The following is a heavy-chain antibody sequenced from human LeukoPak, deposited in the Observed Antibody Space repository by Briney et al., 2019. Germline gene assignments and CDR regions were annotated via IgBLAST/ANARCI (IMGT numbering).Heavy chain of an antibody. D-gene: IGHD4-23*01. CDR3: ARTTTVVTLDY. J-gene: IGHJ4*02. CDR2: INSDGSSA. Sequence: PGGSLRLSCAASGFTFSSYWMHWVRQAPGKGLVWVSRINSDGSSASYADSVKGRFTISRDNAKNTLYLQMNSLRAEDTAVYYCARTTTVVTLDYWGQGTLVTVSS. V-gene: IGHV3-74*01. CDR1: GFTFSSYW.